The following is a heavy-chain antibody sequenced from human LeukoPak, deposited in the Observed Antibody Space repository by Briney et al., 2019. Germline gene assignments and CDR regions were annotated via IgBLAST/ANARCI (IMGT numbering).Heavy chain of an antibody. D-gene: IGHD1-7*01. CDR1: GGSFSGYY. J-gene: IGHJ4*02. V-gene: IGHV4-34*01. Sequence: PSETLSLTCAVYGGSFSGYYWSWIRQPPGKGLEWIGEINHSGSTNYNPSLKSRVTISVDTSKNQFSLKLSSVTAADTAVYYCARGKGKRWNYGLEASYFDYWGQGTLVTVSS. CDR2: INHSGST. CDR3: ARGKGKRWNYGLEASYFDY.